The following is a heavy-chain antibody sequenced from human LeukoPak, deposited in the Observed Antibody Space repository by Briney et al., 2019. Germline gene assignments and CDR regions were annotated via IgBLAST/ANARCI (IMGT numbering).Heavy chain of an antibody. CDR2: IYYRGRT. J-gene: IGHJ4*02. CDR3: ARSGEYNNFDY. V-gene: IGHV4-59*11. CDR1: GGSISSHY. D-gene: IGHD1-1*01. Sequence: SETLSLTCTVSGGSISSHYWSWIRQPPGEGLEWIGYIYYRGRTNYNPSLKSRVTISVDTSKNQFSLKLSSVTAADTAVYFRARSGEYNNFDYWGQGTLVTVSS.